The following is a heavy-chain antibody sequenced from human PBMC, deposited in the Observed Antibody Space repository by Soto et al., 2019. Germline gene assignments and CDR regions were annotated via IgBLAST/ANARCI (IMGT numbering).Heavy chain of an antibody. CDR2: IYFSGGT. Sequence: SETLSLTCTVSCGSISSGRYYSSWIRQHPGKGQEWTGYIYFSGGTYYIPLLKSRVTMSADTSKHPFSLKLSAVTAADTAAYYCARESGYCSSTSCLYSFDSPGQGTLVTF. J-gene: IGHJ4*02. CDR1: CGSISSGRYY. D-gene: IGHD2-2*03. CDR3: ARESGYCSSTSCLYSFDS. V-gene: IGHV4-31*03.